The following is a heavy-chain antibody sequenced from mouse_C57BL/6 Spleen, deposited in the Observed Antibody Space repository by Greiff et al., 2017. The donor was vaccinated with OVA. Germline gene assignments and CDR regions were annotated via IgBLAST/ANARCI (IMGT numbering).Heavy chain of an antibody. J-gene: IGHJ4*01. Sequence: QVQLQESGAELVKPGASVKLSCKASGYTFTEYTIHWVKQRSGQGLEWIGWFYPGSGSIKYNEKFKDKATLTADKSSSTVYMELSRLTSEDSAVYFCARHEEAYSNYGFYYAMDYWGQGTSVTVSS. CDR3: ARHEEAYSNYGFYYAMDY. D-gene: IGHD2-5*01. CDR2: FYPGSGSI. V-gene: IGHV1-62-2*01. CDR1: GYTFTEYT.